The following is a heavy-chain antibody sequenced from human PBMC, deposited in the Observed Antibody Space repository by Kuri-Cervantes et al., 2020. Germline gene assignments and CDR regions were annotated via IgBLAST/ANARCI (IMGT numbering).Heavy chain of an antibody. Sequence: GGSLRLSCAASGFTFSCYWMHWVRQAPGKGLVWVSRINSDGSSTSYADSVKGRFTISRDNAKNTLYLQMNSLRAEDTAVYYCARANLPYFDWLFSDAFDIWGQGTMVTVSS. CDR2: INSDGSST. J-gene: IGHJ3*02. D-gene: IGHD3-9*01. CDR1: GFTFSCYW. CDR3: ARANLPYFDWLFSDAFDI. V-gene: IGHV3-74*01.